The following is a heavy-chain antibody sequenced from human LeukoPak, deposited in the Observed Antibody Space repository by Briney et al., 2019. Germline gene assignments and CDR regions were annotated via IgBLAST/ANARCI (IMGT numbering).Heavy chain of an antibody. CDR3: VSFYETY. CDR2: INSDGSWT. CDR1: GNYW. V-gene: IGHV3-74*01. D-gene: IGHD2/OR15-2a*01. J-gene: IGHJ4*02. Sequence: GGSLRLSCAASGNYWMLWVRQAPGQGLVWVSHINSDGSWTSYADSVKGRFTISKDNAKNTVYLQMNSLRAEDTAVYYCVSFYETYWGRGTLVTVSS.